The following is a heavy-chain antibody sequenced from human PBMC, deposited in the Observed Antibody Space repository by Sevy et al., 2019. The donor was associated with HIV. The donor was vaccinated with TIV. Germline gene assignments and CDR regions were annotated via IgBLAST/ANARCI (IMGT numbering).Heavy chain of an antibody. CDR1: AFTFSTYA. J-gene: IGHJ5*02. CDR2: ISYDGGHK. D-gene: IGHD6-13*01. CDR3: ARDAGYSVNWYPRFDP. V-gene: IGHV3-30*03. Sequence: GGSLRLSCAASAFTFSTYAMHWVRQAPGKGLEWVAVISYDGGHKYYADSVKGRFTISRDDSKSSLYLQMNTLRAEDTAVYYCARDAGYSVNWYPRFDPWGQGTLVTVS.